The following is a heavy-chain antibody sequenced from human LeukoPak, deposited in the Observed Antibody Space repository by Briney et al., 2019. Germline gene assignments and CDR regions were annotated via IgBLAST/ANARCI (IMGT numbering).Heavy chain of an antibody. J-gene: IGHJ4*02. V-gene: IGHV4-59*01. D-gene: IGHD2-15*01. CDR3: ARYSSGFSFGY. CDR1: GGSISSYY. CDR2: IYYSGST. Sequence: SETLSLTCTVSGGSISSYYWSWIRRPPGKGLEWIGYIYYSGSTNYNPSLKSRVTISVDTSKNQFSLKLSSVTAADTAVYYCARYSSGFSFGYWGQGTLVTVSS.